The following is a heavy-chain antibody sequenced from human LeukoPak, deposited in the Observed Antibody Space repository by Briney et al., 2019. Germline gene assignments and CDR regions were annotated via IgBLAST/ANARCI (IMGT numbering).Heavy chain of an antibody. CDR3: AREVAAFDY. CDR1: GFTFSSYA. V-gene: IGHV3-23*01. CDR2: ISGGGGST. D-gene: IGHD2-15*01. J-gene: IGHJ4*02. Sequence: GGSLRLSCAASGFTFSSYAMTWVRQAPGKGLEWVSVISGGGGSTYYADSVKGRFTISRDNSKSTLYLQMNSLRAEDTAVYYCAREVAAFDYWGQGTLVTVSS.